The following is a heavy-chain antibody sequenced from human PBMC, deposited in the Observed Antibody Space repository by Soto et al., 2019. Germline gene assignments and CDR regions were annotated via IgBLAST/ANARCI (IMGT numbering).Heavy chain of an antibody. Sequence: AASVKVSCKVSGYTLTELSMHWVRQAPGKGLEWMGGFDPEDGETIYAQKFQGRVTMTEDISTDTAYMELSSLRSEDTAVYYSATNSGDSSGYYYGVLVYWGQGTLVTVSS. CDR3: ATNSGDSSGYYYGVLVY. J-gene: IGHJ4*02. D-gene: IGHD3-22*01. CDR2: FDPEDGET. V-gene: IGHV1-24*01. CDR1: GYTLTELS.